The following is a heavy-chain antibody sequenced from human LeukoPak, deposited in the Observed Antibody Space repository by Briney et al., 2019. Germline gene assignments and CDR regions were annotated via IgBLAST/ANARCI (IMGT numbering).Heavy chain of an antibody. CDR3: ARHIGHGAFDI. V-gene: IGHV1-2*02. CDR2: IKPDSGDT. J-gene: IGHJ3*02. Sequence: ASVKVSCKASGYTFTDYYIHWVRQAPGQGLEWMGWIKPDSGDTNCAQKFQGRVTMTRDTSISTAYMELSRLSSDDTAVYYCARHIGHGAFDIWGQVTMVTVSS. CDR1: GYTFTDYY.